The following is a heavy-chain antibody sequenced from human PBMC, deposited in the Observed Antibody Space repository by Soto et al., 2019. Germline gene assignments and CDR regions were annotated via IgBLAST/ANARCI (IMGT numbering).Heavy chain of an antibody. CDR2: ISSSSSHT. CDR1: GFTFSDYY. Sequence: GGSLRLSCAASGFTFSDYYMSWIRQAPGKGLEWVSYISSSSSHTNYADSVKGRFTISRDSAKSSLYLQMNSLRAEDTAVYYCARVSLTYNNFWSGYYFDSCGQGTLVTVSS. D-gene: IGHD3-3*01. V-gene: IGHV3-11*06. J-gene: IGHJ4*02. CDR3: ARVSLTYNNFWSGYYFDS.